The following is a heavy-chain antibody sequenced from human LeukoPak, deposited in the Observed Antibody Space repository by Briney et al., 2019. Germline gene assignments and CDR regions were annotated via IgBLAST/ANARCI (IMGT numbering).Heavy chain of an antibody. CDR3: ARRPIVVVPAASHYFDY. V-gene: IGHV4-59*08. CDR2: IYYSGST. Sequence: KASETLSLTCTVPGGSISSYYWSWIRQPPGTGLEWIGYIYYSGSTNYNPSLRSRVTMSVDTSRDRFSLSLSFVTAADTAVYYCARRPIVVVPAASHYFDYWGQGILVAVSS. D-gene: IGHD2-2*01. CDR1: GGSISSYY. J-gene: IGHJ4*02.